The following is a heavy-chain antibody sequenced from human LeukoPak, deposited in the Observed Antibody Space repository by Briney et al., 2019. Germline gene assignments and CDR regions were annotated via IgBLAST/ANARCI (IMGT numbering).Heavy chain of an antibody. CDR3: ARDSSRDAFDI. J-gene: IGHJ3*02. V-gene: IGHV3-74*01. CDR2: INSDGSST. D-gene: IGHD2/OR15-2a*01. CDR1: GFTFSTYI. Sequence: GGSLRLSCAASGFTFSTYIMNWVRQTPGKGLEWVSHINSDGSSTSYADSVKGRFTISRDNAKNTLYLQMNSLRAEDTAVYYCARDSSRDAFDIWGQGTMVTVSS.